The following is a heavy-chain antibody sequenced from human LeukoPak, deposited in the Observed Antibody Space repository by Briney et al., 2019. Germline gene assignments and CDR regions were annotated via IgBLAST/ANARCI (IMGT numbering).Heavy chain of an antibody. V-gene: IGHV3-30-3*01. CDR2: ISYDGSNK. Sequence: PGGSLRLSCATSGFTFSSYAMHWVRQAPGKGLEWVAVISYDGSNKYYGDSVKGRFTISGDNSKNTLYLQMNSLRAEDTAVYYCARSRDGYNLDYWGQGTLVTVSS. D-gene: IGHD5-24*01. CDR1: GFTFSSYA. CDR3: ARSRDGYNLDY. J-gene: IGHJ4*02.